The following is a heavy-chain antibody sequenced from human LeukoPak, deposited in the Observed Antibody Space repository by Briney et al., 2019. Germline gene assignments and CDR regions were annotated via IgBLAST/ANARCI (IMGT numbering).Heavy chain of an antibody. CDR3: ATDDGSDSSSGWFDP. CDR1: GGSISSYY. Sequence: SETLSLTCTVSGGSISSYYWSWIRQPAGKGLEWIGRIYTSGSTNYNPSLKSRVSMSVETSKSQFSLNLSSVTAADTAVYFCATDDGSDSSSGWFDPWGQGTLVTVSS. V-gene: IGHV4-4*07. J-gene: IGHJ5*02. CDR2: IYTSGST. D-gene: IGHD6-6*01.